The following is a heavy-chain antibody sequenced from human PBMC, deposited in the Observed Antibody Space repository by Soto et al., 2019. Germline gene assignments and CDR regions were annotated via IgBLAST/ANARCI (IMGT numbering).Heavy chain of an antibody. D-gene: IGHD2-21*02. CDR2: ISSSSSYI. CDR1: GFTFSSYS. V-gene: IGHV3-21*01. CDR3: ARSPRGQLCGGDCYSGLFDY. J-gene: IGHJ4*02. Sequence: PVGSLSLSCAASGFTFSSYSMNWVRQAPGKGLEWVSSISSSSSYIYYADSVKGRFTISRDNAKNSLYLQMNRLRAEDTAVYYCARSPRGQLCGGDCYSGLFDYWGQGTLVTV.